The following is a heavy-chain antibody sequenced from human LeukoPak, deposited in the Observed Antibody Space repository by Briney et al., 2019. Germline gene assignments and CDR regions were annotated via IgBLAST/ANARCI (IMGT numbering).Heavy chain of an antibody. CDR3: ARRASSWGYFDY. CDR1: GGSISGFH. Sequence: SETLSLTCTVSGGSISGFHWSWIRQPPGKGLEWIGYVSSSGSTNYFPSLRGRVTISVDTSKNQFSLRLDSVTAADAAVYYCARRASSWGYFDYWGQGALVTVSS. J-gene: IGHJ4*02. D-gene: IGHD6-13*01. V-gene: IGHV4-59*08. CDR2: VSSSGST.